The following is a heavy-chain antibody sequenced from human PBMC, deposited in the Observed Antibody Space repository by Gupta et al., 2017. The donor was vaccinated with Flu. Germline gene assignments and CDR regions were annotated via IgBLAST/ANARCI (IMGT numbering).Heavy chain of an antibody. J-gene: IGHJ4*02. D-gene: IGHD2-2*02. CDR3: AKGFGPDTPAAIRSYFDY. V-gene: IGHV3-9*01. CDR2: ISWNSGSI. Sequence: KGLEWVSGISWNSGSIGYADSVKGRFTISRDNAKNSLYLQMNSLRAEDTALYYCAKGFGPDTPAAIRSYFDYWGQGTLVTVSS.